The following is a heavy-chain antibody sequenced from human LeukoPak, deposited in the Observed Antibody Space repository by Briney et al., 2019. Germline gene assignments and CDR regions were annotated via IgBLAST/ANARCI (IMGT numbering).Heavy chain of an antibody. J-gene: IGHJ6*03. CDR2: INQDGSDR. V-gene: IGHV3-7*01. CDR3: ARDPYSGNYGAYYYYYMDV. Sequence: GGSLRLSCVASGFTFSTYYMSWVRQAPGKGPEWITKINQDGSDRAYVNSVKGRFTISRDNSKNSFYVQMNSLRVEDTAVYYCARDPYSGNYGAYYYYYMDVWGKGTTVTISS. D-gene: IGHD1-26*01. CDR1: GFTFSTYY.